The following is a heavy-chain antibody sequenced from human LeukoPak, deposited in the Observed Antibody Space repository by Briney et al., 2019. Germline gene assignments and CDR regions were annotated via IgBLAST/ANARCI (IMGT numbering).Heavy chain of an antibody. CDR3: ARHTSYDSSGYYFDY. J-gene: IGHJ4*02. CDR2: ISGGGGTA. Sequence: GGSLRLSCAASGFTFSSYAMSWVRQAPGKGLEWVSSISGGGGTAYYADSVEGRFTILRDNSKSTLYLRMNSLRAEDTALYYCARHTSYDSSGYYFDYWGQGTLVTVSS. V-gene: IGHV3-23*01. D-gene: IGHD3-22*01. CDR1: GFTFSSYA.